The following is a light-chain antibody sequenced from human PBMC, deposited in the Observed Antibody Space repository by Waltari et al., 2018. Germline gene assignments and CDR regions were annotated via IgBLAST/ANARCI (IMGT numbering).Light chain of an antibody. CDR2: NVS. V-gene: IGKV2-30*01. J-gene: IGKJ1*01. CDR3: MHSVEWPWT. CDR1: QSLVYSDVTTY. Sequence: DVVMTQSPLSLPATLGQPASIPCRSSQSLVYSDVTTYLNCFQLRPGQSPRLLIYNVSNRDSGVPDRFSGSGSGTDFTLKISRVEAEDVGVYYCMHSVEWPWTVGQGTKVEVK.